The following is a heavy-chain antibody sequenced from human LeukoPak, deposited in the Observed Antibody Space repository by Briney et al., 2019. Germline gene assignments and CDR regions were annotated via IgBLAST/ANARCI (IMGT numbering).Heavy chain of an antibody. CDR3: ARVPLLHYDILTGYYPPDY. D-gene: IGHD3-9*01. Sequence: ASVKVSCKASEYTFTGYYMHWVRQAPGQGLEWMGWINPNSGGTNYAQKFQGRVTMTRDTSISTAYMELSRLRSDDTAVYYCARVPLLHYDILTGYYPPDYWGQGTLVTVSS. J-gene: IGHJ4*02. CDR1: EYTFTGYY. V-gene: IGHV1-2*02. CDR2: INPNSGGT.